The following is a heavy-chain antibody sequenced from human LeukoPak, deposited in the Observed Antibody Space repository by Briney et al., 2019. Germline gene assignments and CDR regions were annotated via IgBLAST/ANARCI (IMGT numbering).Heavy chain of an antibody. CDR3: AKDPTGYSSK. V-gene: IGHV3-23*01. J-gene: IGHJ4*02. D-gene: IGHD6-19*01. Sequence: WVSVIGGSGGWIHYRDSVRGRFTISRDNSNSILYLQMNSLRAEDTAVYFCAKDPTGYSSKWGQGTLVTVSS. CDR2: IGGSGGWI.